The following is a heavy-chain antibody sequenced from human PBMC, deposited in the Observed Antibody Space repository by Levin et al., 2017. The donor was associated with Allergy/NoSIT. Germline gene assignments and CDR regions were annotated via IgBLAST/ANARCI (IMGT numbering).Heavy chain of an antibody. CDR2: IYYSGST. V-gene: IGHV4-39*01. CDR3: GRRSYGTAFDI. Sequence: GSLRLSCIVSGGSVSSGTYYWGWIRQPPGKWLEWIGSIYYSGSTYYNPSLKSRVTISADTSKNQFSLELTSVTAADTAVYYCGRRSYGTAFDIWGQGTMVSVSS. D-gene: IGHD3-16*01. J-gene: IGHJ3*02. CDR1: GGSVSSGTYY.